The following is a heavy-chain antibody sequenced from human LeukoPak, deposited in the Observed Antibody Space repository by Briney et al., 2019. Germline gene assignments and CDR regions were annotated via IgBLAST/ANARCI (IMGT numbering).Heavy chain of an antibody. CDR3: VIDRGAR. J-gene: IGHJ4*02. V-gene: IGHV3-7*01. CDR2: MRLAGGVT. Sequence: GGSLRLSCAASGSTFSRSWMSWVRQAPGKGLEWVALMRLAGGVTYYEESVKGRFTISRDNTKNLLYLQMNNLRAEDTAVYYCVIDRGARGGRGPLVTV. CDR1: GSTFSRSW.